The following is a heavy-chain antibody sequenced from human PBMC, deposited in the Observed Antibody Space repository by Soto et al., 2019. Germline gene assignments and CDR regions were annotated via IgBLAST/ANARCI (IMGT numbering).Heavy chain of an antibody. D-gene: IGHD2-2*01. V-gene: IGHV1-3*01. CDR3: ARGYCSSTSCSKYYYYYMDV. J-gene: IGHJ6*03. CDR2: INAGNGNT. Sequence: SVKVSCKASGYTFTSYAMHWVRQAPGQRLEWMGWINAGNGNTKYSQKFQGRVTITRDTSASTAYMELSSLRSEDTAVYYCARGYCSSTSCSKYYYYYMDVWGKGTTVTVSS. CDR1: GYTFTSYA.